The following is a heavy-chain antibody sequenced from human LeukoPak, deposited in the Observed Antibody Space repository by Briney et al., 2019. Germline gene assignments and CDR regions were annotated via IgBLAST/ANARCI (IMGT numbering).Heavy chain of an antibody. J-gene: IGHJ4*02. Sequence: SETLSLTCTVSGGSISSSSYYWGWIRQPPGKGLEWIGSIYYSGSTYYNPSLKSRVTISVDTSKNQFSLKLSSVTAADTAVYYCASRGAYYDSSGYYFADWGQGTLVTVSS. CDR2: IYYSGST. V-gene: IGHV4-39*01. D-gene: IGHD3-22*01. CDR3: ASRGAYYDSSGYYFAD. CDR1: GGSISSSSYY.